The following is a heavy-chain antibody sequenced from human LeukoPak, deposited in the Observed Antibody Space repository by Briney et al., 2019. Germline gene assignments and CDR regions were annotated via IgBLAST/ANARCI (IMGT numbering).Heavy chain of an antibody. D-gene: IGHD6-19*01. J-gene: IGHJ4*02. CDR2: IKVDGIEK. CDR1: GFIFSDYW. Sequence: GGSLRLSCVASGFIFSDYWMSWVRQAPGKGPEWVANIKVDGIEKYYADSVKGRFTISRDNAKNSLYLQMNSLRAEDTAVYYCARDIAGSGWVYWGQGTLVTVSS. V-gene: IGHV3-7*04. CDR3: ARDIAGSGWVY.